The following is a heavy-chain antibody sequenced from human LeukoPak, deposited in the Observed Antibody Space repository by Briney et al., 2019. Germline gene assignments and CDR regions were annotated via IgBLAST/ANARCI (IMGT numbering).Heavy chain of an antibody. J-gene: IGHJ4*02. CDR1: GFTFDDYA. CDR2: ISWNSGSI. V-gene: IGHV3-9*01. D-gene: IGHD3-22*01. Sequence: PGGSLRHSCAASGFTFDDYAMHWVRQAPGKGLEWVSGISWNSGSIGYADSVKGRFTISRDNAKNSLYLQMNSLRAEDTALYYCAKDSEAYYDSSGHLDYWGQGTLVTVSS. CDR3: AKDSEAYYDSSGHLDY.